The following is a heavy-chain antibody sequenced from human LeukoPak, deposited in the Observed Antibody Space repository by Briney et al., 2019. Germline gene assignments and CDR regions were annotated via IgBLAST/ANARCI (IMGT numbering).Heavy chain of an antibody. V-gene: IGHV3-9*01. Sequence: GRSLRLSCAASGFTFDDYAMHWVRQAPGKGLEWVSGISWNSGSIGYADSVKGRFTISRDNAKNSLYLQMNSLRAEDTALYHCARHPLNVLTGYYLSPMDVWGKGTTVTVSS. CDR3: ARHPLNVLTGYYLSPMDV. CDR1: GFTFDDYA. CDR2: ISWNSGSI. J-gene: IGHJ6*03. D-gene: IGHD3-9*01.